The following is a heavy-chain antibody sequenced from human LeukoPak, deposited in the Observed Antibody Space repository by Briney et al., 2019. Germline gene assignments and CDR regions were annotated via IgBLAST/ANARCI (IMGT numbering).Heavy chain of an antibody. Sequence: SETLSLTCTISGGSISSTSYYWGWIRQPPGRGLEWIGDIYYSGTSDYNSPLKGRVTISVDTSKNQFSLKLSSLTAADTAVYYCASGRRNGYLYWDYWGQGTLVTVSS. V-gene: IGHV4-39*07. D-gene: IGHD5-24*01. CDR3: ASGRRNGYLYWDY. J-gene: IGHJ4*02. CDR1: GGSISSTSYY. CDR2: IYYSGTS.